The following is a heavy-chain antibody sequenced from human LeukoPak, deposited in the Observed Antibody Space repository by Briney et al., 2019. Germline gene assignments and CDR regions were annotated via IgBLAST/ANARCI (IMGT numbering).Heavy chain of an antibody. J-gene: IGHJ4*02. D-gene: IGHD6-13*01. CDR3: ASIADYDY. CDR2: INSDGSST. V-gene: IGHV3-74*01. Sequence: GLVWVSRINSDGSSTSYADSVKGRFTISRDNAKNTLYLQMNSLRAEDTAVYYCASIADYDYWGQGTLVTVSS.